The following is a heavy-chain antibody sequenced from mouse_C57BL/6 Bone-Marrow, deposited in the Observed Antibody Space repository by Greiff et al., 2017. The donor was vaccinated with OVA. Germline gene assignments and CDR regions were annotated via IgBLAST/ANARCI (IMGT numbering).Heavy chain of an antibody. CDR1: GFTFSSYG. D-gene: IGHD4-1*01. J-gene: IGHJ1*03. CDR3: ARPHWEGYFDV. V-gene: IGHV5-6*01. Sequence: EVQGVESGGDLVKPGGSLKLSCAASGFTFSSYGMSWVRQTPDKRLEWVATISSGGSYTYYPDSVKGRFTISRDNAKNTLYLQMSSLKSEDTAMYYCARPHWEGYFDVWGTGTTVTVSS. CDR2: ISSGGSYT.